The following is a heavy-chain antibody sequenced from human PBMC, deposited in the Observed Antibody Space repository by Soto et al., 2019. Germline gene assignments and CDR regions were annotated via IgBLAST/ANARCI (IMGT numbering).Heavy chain of an antibody. CDR3: AKNAGYSSSWFDP. Sequence: GGSLRLSCVASGITFSSHGMHWVRQAPGKGLEWVAVISDDGSNKDHADSVKGRFTISRDNSKNTLYLQMNSLRAEDTAVYYCAKNAGYSSSWFDPWGQGTLVTVSS. D-gene: IGHD6-19*01. CDR1: GITFSSHG. CDR2: ISDDGSNK. V-gene: IGHV3-30*18. J-gene: IGHJ5*02.